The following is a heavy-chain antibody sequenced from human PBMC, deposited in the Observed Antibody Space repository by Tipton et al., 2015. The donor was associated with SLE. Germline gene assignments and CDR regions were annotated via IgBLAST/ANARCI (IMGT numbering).Heavy chain of an antibody. Sequence: TLSLTCSVSGGSITNSNYFWGWIRQPPGKGLEWIGNIYYSGSPYYNPSLKSRVTISVNTSKNQFSLRLSSVTAADTAMFYCASGTLEWSHEPDYWGQGTRVTVSS. CDR1: GGSITNSNYF. J-gene: IGHJ4*02. CDR3: ASGTLEWSHEPDY. V-gene: IGHV4-39*07. CDR2: IYYSGSP. D-gene: IGHD3-3*01.